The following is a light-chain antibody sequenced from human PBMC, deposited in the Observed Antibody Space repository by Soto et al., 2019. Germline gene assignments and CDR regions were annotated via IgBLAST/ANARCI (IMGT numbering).Light chain of an antibody. CDR3: MQALQTPPT. CDR2: LGS. Sequence: DIVMTQSPLSLPVTPGEPASISCRSSQSLLHSNGYNYLDWYLQKPGQPPQLLIYLGSNRASGVPDRVSGSGSGTDFTLKISRVEAEDVGVYYCMQALQTPPTFGGGTKVEIK. CDR1: QSLLHSNGYNY. J-gene: IGKJ4*01. V-gene: IGKV2-28*01.